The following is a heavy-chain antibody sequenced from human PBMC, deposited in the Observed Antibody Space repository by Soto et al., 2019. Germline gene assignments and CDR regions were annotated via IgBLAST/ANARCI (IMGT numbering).Heavy chain of an antibody. CDR2: IYSGENA. J-gene: IGHJ3*02. CDR1: GVTVTSNY. Sequence: EVQLVQSGGGLVQPGGSLRLSCAGYGVTVTSNYMNWVRQAPGKGLEWVSVIYSGENAYYADSVAGPFTISRDNSKNTLYLQMNSLRVEDTAVYYCARDLDAFDTWGQGTTVIVSS. V-gene: IGHV3-53*01. CDR3: ARDLDAFDT.